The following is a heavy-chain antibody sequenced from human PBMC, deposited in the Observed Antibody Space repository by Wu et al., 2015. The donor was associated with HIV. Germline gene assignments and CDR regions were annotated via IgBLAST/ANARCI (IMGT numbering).Heavy chain of an antibody. CDR1: GYTFMRYG. CDR2: ITTYNGDT. V-gene: IGHV1-18*01. J-gene: IGHJ6*03. CDR3: ARRYGDLYHRDSYYYMDV. Sequence: QVQLVQSGAEVKKPGASVKVSCKASGYTFMRYGISWVRQAPGQGLEWMGWITTYNGDTNYAQKFQGRVTMTTDTSTTTVYMELSSLRSDDTAVYYCARRYGDLYHRDSYYYMDVWAKGPRSPSP. D-gene: IGHD5-18*01.